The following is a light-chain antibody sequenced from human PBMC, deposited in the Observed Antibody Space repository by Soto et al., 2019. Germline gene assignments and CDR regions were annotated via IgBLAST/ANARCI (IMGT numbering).Light chain of an antibody. V-gene: IGKV1-9*01. J-gene: IGKJ1*01. CDR1: QGISNY. CDR2: VAS. CDR3: QQFNSFPRT. Sequence: DIQLTQSPSFLSASEGDRVTVTCRASQGISNYLAWYQQKPGKAPKLLINVASTLQSGVPSRFSGSGSGTEFTLTISSLQTEDSATYYCQQFNSFPRTFGQGTKVKIK.